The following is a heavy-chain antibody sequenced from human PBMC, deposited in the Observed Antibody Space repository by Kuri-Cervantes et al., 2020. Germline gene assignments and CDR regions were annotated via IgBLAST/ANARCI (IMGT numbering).Heavy chain of an antibody. Sequence: LSLTCAASGFTFSSYGMHWVRQAPGKGLEWVAVIWYDGSNKYYADSVKGRFTISRDNSKNTLYLQMNSLRAEDTAVYYCARGDRDGYNYFYYYGMDVWGQGTTVTVSS. V-gene: IGHV3-33*01. J-gene: IGHJ6*02. CDR2: IWYDGSNK. D-gene: IGHD5-24*01. CDR3: ARGDRDGYNYFYYYGMDV. CDR1: GFTFSSYG.